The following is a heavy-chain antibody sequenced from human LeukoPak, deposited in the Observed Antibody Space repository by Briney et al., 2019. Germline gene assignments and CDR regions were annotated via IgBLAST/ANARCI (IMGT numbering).Heavy chain of an antibody. CDR3: ARGQYYYGSGSPNWFDP. D-gene: IGHD3-10*01. V-gene: IGHV3-21*01. CDR2: IISSSSYI. Sequence: VGALRLSCAASRVTSSRDSMNRGRPAPGKGVEWVSSIISSSSYIYYADSVKGRFTISRDNARNSLYLQMNSLRAEDTAVYYCARGQYYYGSGSPNWFDPWGEGNLVTVSS. J-gene: IGHJ5*02. CDR1: RVTSSRDS.